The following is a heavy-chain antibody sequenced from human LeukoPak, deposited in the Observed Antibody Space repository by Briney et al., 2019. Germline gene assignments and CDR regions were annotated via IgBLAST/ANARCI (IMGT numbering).Heavy chain of an antibody. CDR1: GYTFTSNY. Sequence: ASVKVSCKASGYTFTSNYLHWVRQAPGQGPQWMGRINPSDGSTRYAQKFQGRVTMTRDTSTSTVYMELSSLRSDDTAVFFCARELRRGGKQLGDYFDYWGQGTLVTVSS. CDR2: INPSDGST. D-gene: IGHD1-1*01. V-gene: IGHV1-46*01. CDR3: ARELRRGGKQLGDYFDY. J-gene: IGHJ4*02.